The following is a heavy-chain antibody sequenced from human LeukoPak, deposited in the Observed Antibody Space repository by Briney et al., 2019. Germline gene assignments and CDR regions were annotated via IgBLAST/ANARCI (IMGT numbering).Heavy chain of an antibody. V-gene: IGHV4-59*01. CDR2: IYYSGST. D-gene: IGHD6-19*01. J-gene: IGHJ4*02. Sequence: SETLSLTCTVSGGSISSYYWSWIRQPPGKGLEWIGYIYYSGSTNYNPSLKSRVTISVDTSKNQFSLKLSSVTAADTAVYYCARDQSSGWYATSYFDYWGQGTLATVSS. CDR3: ARDQSSGWYATSYFDY. CDR1: GGSISSYY.